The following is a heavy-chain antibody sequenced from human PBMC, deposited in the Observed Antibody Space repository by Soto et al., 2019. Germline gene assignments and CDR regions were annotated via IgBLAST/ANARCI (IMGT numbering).Heavy chain of an antibody. CDR1: GGSFSGYY. CDR2: INHSGST. D-gene: IGHD3-10*01. J-gene: IGHJ4*02. CDR3: ARADGSFDY. V-gene: IGHV4-34*01. Sequence: QVQLQQWGAGLLKPSETLSLTCAVYGGSFSGYYWSWICQPPGKGLAWIGEINHSGSTNYNPSLKSRVTIPVDTSKNQFSLKLSSVTAADTAVYYCARADGSFDYWGQGTLVTVSS.